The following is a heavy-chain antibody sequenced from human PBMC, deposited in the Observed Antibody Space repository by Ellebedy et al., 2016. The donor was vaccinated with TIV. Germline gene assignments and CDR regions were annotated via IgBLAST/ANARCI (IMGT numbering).Heavy chain of an antibody. V-gene: IGHV3-49*03. CDR1: GFTFVDYA. Sequence: GGSLRLSXTVSGFTFVDYAMSWFRQAPGKGLEWVGFIRSKAFGGTAEYAASVKGRFTISGDDSKTIAYLQMNNLRSEDTAVYHCTRFDYGSGKYLNFFDYWGQGTLVTVSS. D-gene: IGHD3-10*01. CDR2: IRSKAFGGTA. CDR3: TRFDYGSGKYLNFFDY. J-gene: IGHJ4*02.